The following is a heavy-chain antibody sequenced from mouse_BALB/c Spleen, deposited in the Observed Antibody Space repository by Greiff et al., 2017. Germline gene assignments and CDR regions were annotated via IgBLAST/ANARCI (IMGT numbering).Heavy chain of an antibody. J-gene: IGHJ4*01. Sequence: EVHLVESGGGLVKPGGSLKLSCAASGFTFSSYTMSWVRQTPEKRLEWVATISSGGSYTYYPDSVKGRFTISRDNAKNTLYLQMSSLKSEDTAMYYCTRDRTGKKEDYYAMDYWGQGTSVTVSS. CDR1: GFTFSSYT. CDR2: ISSGGSYT. D-gene: IGHD4-1*01. CDR3: TRDRTGKKEDYYAMDY. V-gene: IGHV5-6-4*01.